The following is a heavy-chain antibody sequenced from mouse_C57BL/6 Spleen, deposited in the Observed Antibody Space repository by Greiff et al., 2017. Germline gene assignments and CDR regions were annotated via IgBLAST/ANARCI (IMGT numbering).Heavy chain of an antibody. CDR1: GYSITSGYY. CDR3: ARNYGRPSWFAY. D-gene: IGHD1-1*01. CDR2: ISYDGSN. V-gene: IGHV3-6*01. J-gene: IGHJ3*01. Sequence: EVKLLESGPGLVKPSPSLSLTCSVTGYSITSGYYWNWIRQFPGNKLEWMGYISYDGSNNYNPSLKNRISITCDTSKNQFFLKLKSVTTEDTATYYSARNYGRPSWFAYWGQGTLVTVSA.